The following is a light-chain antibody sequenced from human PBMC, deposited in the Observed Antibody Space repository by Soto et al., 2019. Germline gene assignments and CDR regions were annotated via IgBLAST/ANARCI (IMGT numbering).Light chain of an antibody. V-gene: IGKV1-39*01. CDR1: QSINTY. J-gene: IGKJ5*01. Sequence: DIQMTQSPASLSASVGDRVTITCRASQSINTYLNWYLHRPGQAPKLLIRSASNLPRGVPSRFRGRGSRPEFSLTIVDLQPDDFGAYYCQQSHTMSITFGHGTRLEIK. CDR2: SAS. CDR3: QQSHTMSIT.